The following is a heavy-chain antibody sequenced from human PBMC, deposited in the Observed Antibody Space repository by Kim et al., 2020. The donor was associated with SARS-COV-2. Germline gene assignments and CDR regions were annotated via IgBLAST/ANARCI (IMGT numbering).Heavy chain of an antibody. J-gene: IGHJ3*02. V-gene: IGHV3-53*04. CDR1: GFTVSSNY. CDR2: IYSGGST. Sequence: GGSLRLSCAASGFTVSSNYMSWVRQAPGKGLEWVSVIYSGGSTYYADSVKGRFTISRHNSKNTLYLQMNSLRAEDTAVYYCARYDNSGSQTGYAFDIWGQGTMVTVSS. D-gene: IGHD1-26*01. CDR3: ARYDNSGSQTGYAFDI.